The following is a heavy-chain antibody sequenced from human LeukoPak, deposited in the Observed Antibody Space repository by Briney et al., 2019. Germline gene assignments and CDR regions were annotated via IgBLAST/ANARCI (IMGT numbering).Heavy chain of an antibody. J-gene: IGHJ3*02. D-gene: IGHD6-19*01. CDR2: IYYSGST. CDR3: ASWGGIAVAGTEVDAFDI. CDR1: GGSISSSSYY. Sequence: AETLSLTCTVSGGSISSSSYYWGWIRQPQGKGLVWVGSIYYSGSTCYNPSLKSRVTISVDTSKNQFSRKLSSVTAADTAVYYCASWGGIAVAGTEVDAFDIWGQGTMVTVSS. V-gene: IGHV4-39*01.